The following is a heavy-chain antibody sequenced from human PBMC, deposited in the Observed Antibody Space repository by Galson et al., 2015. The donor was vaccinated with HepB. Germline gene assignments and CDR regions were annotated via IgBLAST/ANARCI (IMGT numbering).Heavy chain of an antibody. Sequence: QSGAEVKKPGESLKISCKGSGYIFSNYWIVWVRQMPGKGLEFMGIIYPGDSDTKYSPSFQGQVTISADKSTSTAYLQWSSLKASDTAMYYCAKVSVGCFDYCGQGTLVTVAA. D-gene: IGHD1-26*01. CDR3: AKVSVGCFDY. CDR2: IYPGDSDT. CDR1: GYIFSNYW. J-gene: IGHJ4*02. V-gene: IGHV5-51*01.